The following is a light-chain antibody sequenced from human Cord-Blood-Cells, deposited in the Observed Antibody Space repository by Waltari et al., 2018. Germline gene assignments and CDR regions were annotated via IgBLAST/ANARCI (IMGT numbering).Light chain of an antibody. Sequence: EIVMTQSPATLSVSPGERATLSCRASQSVSSNLAWYQQKPCQAPRLLIYGASTRATVIPARFSGSGSGTEFTLTISSLQSEDFAVYYCQQYNNWPPFTFGPGTKVDIK. CDR3: QQYNNWPPFT. V-gene: IGKV3-15*01. J-gene: IGKJ3*01. CDR1: QSVSSN. CDR2: GAS.